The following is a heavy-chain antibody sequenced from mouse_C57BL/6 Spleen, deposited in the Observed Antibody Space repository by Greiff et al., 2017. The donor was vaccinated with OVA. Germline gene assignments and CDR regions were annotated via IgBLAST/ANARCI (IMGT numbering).Heavy chain of an antibody. CDR3: ARYPPYYSNYGGYFDV. CDR2: ILPGSGST. D-gene: IGHD2-5*01. V-gene: IGHV1-9*01. Sequence: VQGVESGAELMKPGASVKLSCKATGYTFTGYWIEWVKQRPGHGLEWIGEILPGSGSTNYNEKFKGKATFTADTSSNTAYMQLSSLTTEDSAIYYCARYPPYYSNYGGYFDVWGTGTTVTVSS. CDR1: GYTFTGYW. J-gene: IGHJ1*03.